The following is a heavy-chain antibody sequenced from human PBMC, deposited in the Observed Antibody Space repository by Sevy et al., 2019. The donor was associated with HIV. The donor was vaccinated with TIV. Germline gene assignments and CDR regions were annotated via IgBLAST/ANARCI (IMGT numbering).Heavy chain of an antibody. CDR3: AKRRVQSGLSGGGANYGWDV. Sequence: GGSLRLSCAASGFSFSNYAMSWVRQAPGKGLEGVSTLIGGGSRTYYADSVTGRLTISRDKSRNTRDLQMNSLRAEDTAVYYCAKRRVQSGLSGGGANYGWDVCGQGTTVTVSS. CDR2: LIGGGSRT. J-gene: IGHJ6*02. D-gene: IGHD2-8*02. V-gene: IGHV3-23*01. CDR1: GFSFSNYA.